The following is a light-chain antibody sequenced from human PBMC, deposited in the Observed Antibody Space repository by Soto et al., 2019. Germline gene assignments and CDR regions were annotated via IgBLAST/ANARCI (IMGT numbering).Light chain of an antibody. Sequence: DIQMTQSPSSLSASVGDRVTITCRASQPISKNLNWYQQRPGKPPNLLIYTSSSLQRGVPPRFSGGGSGTEFTLTISSLQPEDFATYYCQQTDSNPCTFGQGTRLEIK. CDR3: QQTDSNPCT. CDR1: QPISKN. CDR2: TSS. V-gene: IGKV1-39*01. J-gene: IGKJ5*01.